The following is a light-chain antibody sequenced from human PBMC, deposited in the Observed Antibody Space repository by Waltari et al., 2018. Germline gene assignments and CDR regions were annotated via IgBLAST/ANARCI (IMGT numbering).Light chain of an antibody. CDR2: WAY. CDR3: LQCYSTHWG. CDR1: QRVLYSFNNKNY. Sequence: DIVVTQSPDSLAVSLGERATINCKSSQRVLYSFNNKNYLAWYQQKPGQHPKLLISWAYTGESVVPNRFGGSGSGTDFTITISSLQDDVVAVYYCLQCYSTHWGFGQGTKVEIK. J-gene: IGKJ1*01. V-gene: IGKV4-1*01.